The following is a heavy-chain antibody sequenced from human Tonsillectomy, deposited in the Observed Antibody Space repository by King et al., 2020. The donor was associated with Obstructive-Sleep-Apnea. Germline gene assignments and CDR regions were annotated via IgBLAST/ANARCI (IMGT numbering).Heavy chain of an antibody. CDR1: GFTFSNAW. V-gene: IGHV3-15*01. J-gene: IGHJ4*02. CDR3: TTVISDSTYFYYTDY. Sequence: VQLVESGGGLVKPGGSLRLSCAASGFTFSNAWMSWVRQAPVKGLEWVGHIKSKTDGGTTDYAAPVKGRFTISRDDSKTTLYLQMNSLKAEDTAVYYCTTVISDSTYFYYTDYWGQGTLVTVSS. D-gene: IGHD2/OR15-2a*01. CDR2: IKSKTDGGTT.